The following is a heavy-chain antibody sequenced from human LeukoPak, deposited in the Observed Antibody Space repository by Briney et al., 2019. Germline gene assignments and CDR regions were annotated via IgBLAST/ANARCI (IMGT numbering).Heavy chain of an antibody. V-gene: IGHV3-7*01. D-gene: IGHD3-16*01. Sequence: GGSLRLSCVASGFTFSRFWMSWVRQAPGKGLEWVANIKQDGSEKDYVDSVKGRFTISRDNAKNSLYLQMNSLRAEDTAVYYCARDGAIGPPYYYYYYMDVWGKGTTVTVSS. J-gene: IGHJ6*03. CDR1: GFTFSRFW. CDR2: IKQDGSEK. CDR3: ARDGAIGPPYYYYYYMDV.